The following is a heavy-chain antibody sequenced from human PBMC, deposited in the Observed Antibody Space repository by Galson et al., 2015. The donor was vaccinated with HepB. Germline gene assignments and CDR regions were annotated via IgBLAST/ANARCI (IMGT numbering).Heavy chain of an antibody. J-gene: IGHJ6*02. CDR1: GGTFSSYA. Sequence: SVKVSCKASGGTFSSYAISWVRQAPGQGLEWMGRIIPILGIANYAQKFQGRVTITADKSTSTAYMELSSLRSEDTAVYYCARDSSGTYSSSRYYYYGMDVWGQGTTVTVSS. CDR2: IIPILGIA. V-gene: IGHV1-69*04. D-gene: IGHD6-13*01. CDR3: ARDSSGTYSSSRYYYYGMDV.